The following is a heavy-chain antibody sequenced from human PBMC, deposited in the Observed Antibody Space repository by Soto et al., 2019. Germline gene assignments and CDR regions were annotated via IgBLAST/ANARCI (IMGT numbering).Heavy chain of an antibody. CDR1: GYYFPSYW. CDR2: FYPGDSDT. D-gene: IGHD4-17*01. Sequence: GESLNISCKGSGYYFPSYWIGRVRQMPGKGLEWMGIFYPGDSDTRYSPSFQGQVTISADRSISTAYLQWSGLKPTDTAMYYCAGLGNGAEGIDSWGQGTLVTVSS. J-gene: IGHJ4*02. CDR3: AGLGNGAEGIDS. V-gene: IGHV5-51*01.